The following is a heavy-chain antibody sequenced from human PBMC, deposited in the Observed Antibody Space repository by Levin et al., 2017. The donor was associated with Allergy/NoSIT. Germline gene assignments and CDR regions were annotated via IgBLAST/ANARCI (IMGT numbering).Heavy chain of an antibody. D-gene: IGHD3-9*01. Sequence: AASVKVSCKASGYTFSSYFMHWVRQAPGQGLEWMGVINPSGGRTSYAQKFQGRVTMTRDTSTSTVYMELSSLRSEDTAVYYCARVGDLDWSLEYWGQGTLVTVSS. J-gene: IGHJ4*02. CDR3: ARVGDLDWSLEY. CDR2: INPSGGRT. V-gene: IGHV1-46*01. CDR1: GYTFSSYF.